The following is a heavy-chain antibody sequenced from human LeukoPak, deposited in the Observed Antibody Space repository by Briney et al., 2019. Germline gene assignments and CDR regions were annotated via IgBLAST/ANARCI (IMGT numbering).Heavy chain of an antibody. D-gene: IGHD3-9*01. Sequence: GVSLRLSCAASGFTFSSYGMHWVRQARGKGLEWVAFIRYDGSNKYYADPVKGRFTISRDNSKNTLYLQMNSLRAEDTAVYYCAKVGDYDILTGYYLSGAFDIWGQGTMVTVSS. CDR1: GFTFSSYG. J-gene: IGHJ3*02. V-gene: IGHV3-30*02. CDR2: IRYDGSNK. CDR3: AKVGDYDILTGYYLSGAFDI.